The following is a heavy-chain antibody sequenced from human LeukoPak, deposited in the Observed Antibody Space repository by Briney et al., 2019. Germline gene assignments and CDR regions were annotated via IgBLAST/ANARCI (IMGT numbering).Heavy chain of an antibody. D-gene: IGHD5-12*01. J-gene: IGHJ4*02. CDR2: IWYDGSSK. V-gene: IGHV3-33*01. Sequence: GGSLRLSCAASGFTFSSYGMHWVRQAPGKGPEWVAVIWYDGSSKYYGDSVKGRFTVSRDNSKNTVYLQMNSLRAEDTAVYYCVRDPYEAYWGQGTLVTVSS. CDR3: VRDPYEAY. CDR1: GFTFSSYG.